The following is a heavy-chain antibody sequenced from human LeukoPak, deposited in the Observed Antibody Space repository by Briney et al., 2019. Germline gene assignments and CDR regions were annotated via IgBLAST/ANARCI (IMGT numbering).Heavy chain of an antibody. D-gene: IGHD3-22*01. V-gene: IGHV1-18*01. Sequence: GASVKVSCNASGYTFTSYGISWVRQAPGQGLEWMGWISAYNGNTNYAQKLQGRVTMTTATSTSTAYIELRSLRSDDTAVYYCVREIRAAWFYYYDSSTIYSSGYRDQGSLVT. CDR1: GYTFTSYG. CDR2: ISAYNGNT. J-gene: IGHJ4*02. CDR3: VREIRAAWFYYYDSSTIYSSGY.